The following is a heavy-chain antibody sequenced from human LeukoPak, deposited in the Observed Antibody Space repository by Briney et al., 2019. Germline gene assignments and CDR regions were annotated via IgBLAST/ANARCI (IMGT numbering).Heavy chain of an antibody. D-gene: IGHD6-13*01. Sequence: SQTLSLTCAISGDSVSSNSAAWNWIRQSPSRGLEWLGRTYYRSKWYNDYAVSVKSRITINPDTSKNQFSLQLNSVTPEDTAVYYCARDLISGLCSSSCVDYYYYGMDVWGQGTTVTVSS. CDR2: TYYRSKWYN. CDR3: ARDLISGLCSSSCVDYYYYGMDV. J-gene: IGHJ6*02. V-gene: IGHV6-1*01. CDR1: GDSVSSNSAA.